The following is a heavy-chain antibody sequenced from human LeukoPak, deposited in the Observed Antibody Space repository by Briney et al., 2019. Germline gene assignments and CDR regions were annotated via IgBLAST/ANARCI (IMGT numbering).Heavy chain of an antibody. CDR2: ISSSSSTI. V-gene: IGHV3-48*04. CDR3: ARYYGYCSSTSCSNDAFDI. J-gene: IGHJ3*02. Sequence: GGSLRLSCAASGFTFSSYSMNWVRQAPGKGLEWVSYISSSSSTIYYADSVKGRFTISRDNAKNSLYLQMNSLRAEDTAVYYCARYYGYCSSTSCSNDAFDIWGQGTMVTASS. CDR1: GFTFSSYS. D-gene: IGHD2-2*01.